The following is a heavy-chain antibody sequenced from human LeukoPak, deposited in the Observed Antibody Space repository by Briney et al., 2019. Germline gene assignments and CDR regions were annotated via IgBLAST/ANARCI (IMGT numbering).Heavy chain of an antibody. D-gene: IGHD5-12*01. V-gene: IGHV3-15*01. J-gene: IGHJ4*02. CDR3: ATGVGTIDF. CDR1: GFTFSEAR. CDR2: IKKKKDGGTT. Sequence: GGSLRLSCTASGFTFSEARMSWVRQAPGKGREWVGRIKKKKDGGTTDYAAPVKDRFTISRDDSEDTLYLRMNSLKIEDTAVYYCATGVGTIDFWGQGTLLTVSS.